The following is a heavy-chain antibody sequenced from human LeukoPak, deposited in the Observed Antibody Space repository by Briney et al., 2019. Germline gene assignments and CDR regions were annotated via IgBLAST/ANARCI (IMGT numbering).Heavy chain of an antibody. J-gene: IGHJ4*02. D-gene: IGHD1-26*01. CDR2: ISSSSSTI. Sequence: GGSLKLSCAASGFTFSSYRMNWVRQAPGKGLEWVSYISSSSSTIYYADSVKGRLTISRDNAKNSLYLQMNSLRAEDTAVYYCARVGSYFSGYWGQGTLVTVSS. CDR1: GFTFSSYR. V-gene: IGHV3-48*01. CDR3: ARVGSYFSGY.